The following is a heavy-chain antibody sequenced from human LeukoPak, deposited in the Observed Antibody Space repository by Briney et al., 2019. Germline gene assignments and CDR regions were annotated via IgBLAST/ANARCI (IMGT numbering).Heavy chain of an antibody. V-gene: IGHV4-59*01. D-gene: IGHD6-25*01. CDR3: ARGRADYYYYGMDV. J-gene: IGHJ6*02. CDR1: GGPISSYY. CDR2: IYYSGST. Sequence: SETLSLTRTVPGGPISSYYWSWIRQPPGKGLEWIGYIYYSGSTNYNPSLKSRVTISVDTSKNQFSLKLSSVTAADTAVYYCARGRADYYYYGMDVWGQGTTVTVSS.